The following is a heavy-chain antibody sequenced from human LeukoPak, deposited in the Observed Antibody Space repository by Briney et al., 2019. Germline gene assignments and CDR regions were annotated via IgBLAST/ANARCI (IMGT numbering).Heavy chain of an antibody. CDR2: IYSGGST. J-gene: IGHJ4*02. CDR1: GFTVGSNY. CDR3: ARTYSGNRFDY. V-gene: IGHV3-53*01. D-gene: IGHD1-26*01. Sequence: GGTLSLSCAASGFTVGSNYMSWVRQAPGKGLEWVSVIYSGGSTYYADSVKGRFTISRDNSKNTLYLQMNSLRAEDTAVYYCARTYSGNRFDYWGQGTLVTVSS.